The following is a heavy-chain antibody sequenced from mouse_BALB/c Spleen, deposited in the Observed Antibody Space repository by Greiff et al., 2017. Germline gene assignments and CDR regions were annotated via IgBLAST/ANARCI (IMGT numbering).Heavy chain of an antibody. J-gene: IGHJ2*01. CDR1: GFTFSSYA. D-gene: IGHD1-1*01. CDR2: ISSGGST. V-gene: IGHV5-6-5*01. CDR3: ARGGDYGSSYGY. Sequence: EVQVVESGGGLVKPGGSLKLSCAASGFTFSSYAMSWVRQTPEKRLEWVASISSGGSTYYPDSVKGRFTISRDNARNILYLQMSSLRSEDTAMYYCARGGDYGSSYGYWGQGTTLTVSS.